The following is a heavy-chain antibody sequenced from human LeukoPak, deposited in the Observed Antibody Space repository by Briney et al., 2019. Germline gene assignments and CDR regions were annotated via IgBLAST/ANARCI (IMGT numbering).Heavy chain of an antibody. CDR1: GYTFTSYA. Sequence: GASVKVSCKASGYTFTSYAMNWVRQAPGQGLEWMGWINTNTGNPTYAQGFTGRFVFSLDTSVSTAYLQISSLKAEDTAVYYCARARGPRYFDWLFPGKYYYYYYMDVWGKGTTVTVSS. V-gene: IGHV7-4-1*02. CDR3: ARARGPRYFDWLFPGKYYYYYYMDV. D-gene: IGHD3-9*01. CDR2: INTNTGNP. J-gene: IGHJ6*03.